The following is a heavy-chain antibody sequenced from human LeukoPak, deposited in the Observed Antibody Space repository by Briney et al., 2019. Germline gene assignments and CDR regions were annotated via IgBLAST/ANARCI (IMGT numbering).Heavy chain of an antibody. CDR2: INPSGGST. V-gene: IGHV1-46*01. D-gene: IGHD5-24*01. CDR3: ARGAVEMATILSAFDI. Sequence: ASVKVSCKASGYTFTGYYMHWVRQAPGQGLEWMGIINPSGGSTSYAQKFKGRVTMTRDTSTSTVYMELSSLRSEDTAVYYCARGAVEMATILSAFDIWGQGTMVTVSS. J-gene: IGHJ3*02. CDR1: GYTFTGYY.